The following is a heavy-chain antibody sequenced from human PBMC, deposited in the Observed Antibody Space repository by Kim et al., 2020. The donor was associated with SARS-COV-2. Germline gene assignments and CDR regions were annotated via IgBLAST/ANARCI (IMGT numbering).Heavy chain of an antibody. Sequence: GGSLRLSCAASGFTFSDYYMSWIRQAPGKGLEWVSYISSSGSTIYYADSVKGRFTISRDNAKNSLYLQMNSLRAEDTAVYYCARGEDYYGSGSYYKDYYYYGMDVWGQGTTVTVSS. D-gene: IGHD3-10*01. V-gene: IGHV3-11*04. J-gene: IGHJ6*02. CDR1: GFTFSDYY. CDR2: ISSSGSTI. CDR3: ARGEDYYGSGSYYKDYYYYGMDV.